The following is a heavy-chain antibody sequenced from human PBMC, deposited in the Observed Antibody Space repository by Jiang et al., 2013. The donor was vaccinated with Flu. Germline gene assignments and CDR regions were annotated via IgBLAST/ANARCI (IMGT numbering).Heavy chain of an antibody. CDR1: GGSISSSSYY. V-gene: IGHV4-39*01. J-gene: IGHJ4*02. Sequence: GLVKPSETLSLTCTVSGGSISSSSYYWGWIRQPPGKGLEWIGSIYYSGSTYYNPSLKSRVTISVDTSKNQFSLKLSSVTAADTAVYYCARWLRGVINYWGQGTLVTVSS. CDR3: ARWLRGVINY. D-gene: IGHD3-10*01. CDR2: IYYSGST.